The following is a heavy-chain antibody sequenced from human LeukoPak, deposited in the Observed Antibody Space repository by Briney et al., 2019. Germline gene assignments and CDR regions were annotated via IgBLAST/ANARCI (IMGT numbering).Heavy chain of an antibody. CDR3: ARKGKNYDSSGYDY. CDR1: DYSISNNNW. J-gene: IGHJ4*02. CDR2: IYYSGST. Sequence: ESGPTLVNPSDTLSLTCAVSDYSISNNNWWGWIRQPPGKGLEWIGYIYYSGSTYYNPSLKSRVTMSVDTSKNHFSLKLSSVTAVDTAVYYCARKGKNYDSSGYDYWGRGTLVTVSS. V-gene: IGHV4-28*01. D-gene: IGHD3-22*01.